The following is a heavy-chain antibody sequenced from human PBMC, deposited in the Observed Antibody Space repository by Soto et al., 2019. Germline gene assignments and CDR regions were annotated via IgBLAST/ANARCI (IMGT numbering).Heavy chain of an antibody. J-gene: IGHJ4*02. V-gene: IGHV4-39*01. D-gene: IGHD3-3*01. CDR3: ARLAGFWSGYYTDYLDY. CDR1: GGSISSSSYY. Sequence: SETLSLTCTVSGGSISSSSYYWGWIRQPPGKGLEWIGSIYYSGSTYYNPSLKSRVTISVDTSKNQFSLKLSSVTAADTAVYYCARLAGFWSGYYTDYLDYWGQGTLVTVS. CDR2: IYYSGST.